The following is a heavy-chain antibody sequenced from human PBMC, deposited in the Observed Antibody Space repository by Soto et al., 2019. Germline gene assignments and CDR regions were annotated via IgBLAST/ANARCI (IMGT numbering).Heavy chain of an antibody. CDR3: ARVPVVVVPAAIRGFYYYGMDV. D-gene: IGHD2-2*02. V-gene: IGHV1-69*06. CDR2: IIPIFGTA. CDR1: GGTFSSYA. J-gene: IGHJ6*02. Sequence: SVKVSCKASGGTFSSYAISWVRQAPGQGLEWMGGIIPIFGTANYAQKFQGRVTITADKSTSTAYMELSSLRSEDTAVYYCARVPVVVVPAAIRGFYYYGMDVWGQGTTVTVSS.